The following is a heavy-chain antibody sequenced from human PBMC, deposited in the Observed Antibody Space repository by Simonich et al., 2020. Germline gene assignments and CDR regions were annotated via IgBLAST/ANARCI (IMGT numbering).Heavy chain of an antibody. CDR2: INSDGSRT. CDR1: GFTFSSYW. Sequence: EVQLVESGGGLVQPGGALRLSCAASGFTFSSYWMHWVRQAQGKGRVWVSLINSDGSRTSNADAVKGRCTISRDNAKNTLYLQMNSLRAEDTAVYYCARNRLDYWGQGTLVTVSS. J-gene: IGHJ4*02. V-gene: IGHV3-74*01. CDR3: ARNRLDY.